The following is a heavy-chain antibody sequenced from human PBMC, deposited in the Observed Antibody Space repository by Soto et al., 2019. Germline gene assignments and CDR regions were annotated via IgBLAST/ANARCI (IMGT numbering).Heavy chain of an antibody. CDR2: ISGSGGST. CDR1: GFTFSSYA. Sequence: EVQLLESGGGLVQPGGSLRLSCAASGFTFSSYAMSWVRQAPGKGLEWVSAISGSGGSTYYADSVKGRFTISRDNSKNTLYLQMNSLRAEDTAVYYCANIPLRPYYDILTGYSRDAFDIWGQGTMVTVSS. CDR3: ANIPLRPYYDILTGYSRDAFDI. J-gene: IGHJ3*02. V-gene: IGHV3-23*01. D-gene: IGHD3-9*01.